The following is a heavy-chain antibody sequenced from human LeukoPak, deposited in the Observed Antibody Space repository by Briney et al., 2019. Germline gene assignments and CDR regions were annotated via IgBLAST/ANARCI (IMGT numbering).Heavy chain of an antibody. J-gene: IGHJ4*02. CDR1: GGSINSGAYY. V-gene: IGHV4-31*03. CDR2: IYYSGSP. Sequence: SETLTLTCTVSGGSINSGAYYWTWIPQHPGQGLEWIVHIYYSGSPYYNPSLKSRLSMSADTSKNQFSLKLSSVIAADTAVYYCARAQVSIYYSRFQRIDYWGQGTLVTVSS. CDR3: ARAQVSIYYSRFQRIDY. D-gene: IGHD3-22*01.